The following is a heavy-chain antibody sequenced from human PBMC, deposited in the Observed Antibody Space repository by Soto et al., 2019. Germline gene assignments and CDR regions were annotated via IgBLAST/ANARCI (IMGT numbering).Heavy chain of an antibody. CDR3: AKDKLYSNFEYYFDY. CDR1: GFTFENYA. V-gene: IGHV3-9*01. J-gene: IGHJ4*02. Sequence: GGSLRLSCTASGFTFENYAMHWVRQAPGKGLEWVSGISWNRGTIGYADSVRGRFTISRDNAKNSLYLQMDSLRPEDTALYYCAKDKLYSNFEYYFDYWGQGTMVTVYS. D-gene: IGHD4-4*01. CDR2: ISWNRGTI.